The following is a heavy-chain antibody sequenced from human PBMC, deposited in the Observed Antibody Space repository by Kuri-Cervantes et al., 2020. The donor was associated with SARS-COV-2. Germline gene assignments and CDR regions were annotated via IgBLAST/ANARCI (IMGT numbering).Heavy chain of an antibody. CDR1: GFTFSNAW. J-gene: IGHJ4*02. Sequence: GESLKISCAASGFTFSNAWMSWVRQAPGKGLEWVGRIKSKTGGGTTDYAAPVKGRFTISRDDSKNTLYLQMNSLKTEDTAVYYCTQGGGYWGQGTLVTVSS. CDR2: IKSKTGGGTT. D-gene: IGHD3-16*01. CDR3: TQGGGY. V-gene: IGHV3-15*01.